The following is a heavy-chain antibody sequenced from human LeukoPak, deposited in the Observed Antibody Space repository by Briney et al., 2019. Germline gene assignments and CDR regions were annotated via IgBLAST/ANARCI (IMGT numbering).Heavy chain of an antibody. CDR1: GYTFTGYY. Sequence: ASVKVSCKASGYTFTGYYMHWVRQAPGQGVEWMGRINPNSGGTNYAQKFQGRVTMTRDTSISTAYMELSRLRSDDTAVYYCARGYSSSWGDWFDPWGQGTLVTVSS. V-gene: IGHV1-2*06. CDR2: INPNSGGT. D-gene: IGHD6-13*01. CDR3: ARGYSSSWGDWFDP. J-gene: IGHJ5*02.